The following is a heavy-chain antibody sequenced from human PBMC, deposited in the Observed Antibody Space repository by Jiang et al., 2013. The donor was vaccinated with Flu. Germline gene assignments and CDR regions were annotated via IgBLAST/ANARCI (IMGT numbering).Heavy chain of an antibody. J-gene: IGHJ4*02. Sequence: VQLLESGAEVKKPGESLKISCKGSGYSFTGYWIGWVRQMPGKGLEWMGIIYPGDSDTRYSPSFQGQVTISADKSISTAYLQWSSLKASDTAMYYCARLTVDTAMVTYFDYWGQGTLVTVSS. CDR3: ARLTVDTAMVTYFDY. CDR1: GYSFTGYW. V-gene: IGHV5-51*01. D-gene: IGHD5-18*01. CDR2: IYPGDSDT.